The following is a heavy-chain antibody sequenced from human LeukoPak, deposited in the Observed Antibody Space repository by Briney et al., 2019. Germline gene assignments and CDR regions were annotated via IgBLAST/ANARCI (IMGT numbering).Heavy chain of an antibody. V-gene: IGHV4-39*07. D-gene: IGHD5-24*01. CDR1: GVSISGSSYY. CDR2: INHSGST. CDR3: ARGRRWLQLSGGLDY. J-gene: IGHJ4*02. Sequence: PSETLSLTCTVSGVSISGSSYYWGWIRQPPGKGLEWIGEINHSGSTNYNPSLKSRVTISVDTSKNQFSLKLSSVTAADTAVYYCARGRRWLQLSGGLDYWGQGTLVTVSS.